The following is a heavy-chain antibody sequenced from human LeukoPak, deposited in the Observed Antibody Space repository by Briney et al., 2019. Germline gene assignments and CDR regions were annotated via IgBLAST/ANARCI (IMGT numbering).Heavy chain of an antibody. J-gene: IGHJ4*02. CDR2: ISYDGSNK. D-gene: IGHD2-2*01. Sequence: GGSLRLSCAASGFTFSTYGIHWVRQAPGKGLEWVAVISYDGSNKYYADSVKGRFTISRDNSKNTLYLQINSLRAEDTAVYYCAKSTSTGVVVPAVIQLYFDYWGQGTLVTVSS. V-gene: IGHV3-30*18. CDR1: GFTFSTYG. CDR3: AKSTSTGVVVPAVIQLYFDY.